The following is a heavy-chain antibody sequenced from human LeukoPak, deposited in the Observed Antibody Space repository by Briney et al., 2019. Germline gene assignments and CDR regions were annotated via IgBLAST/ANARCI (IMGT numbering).Heavy chain of an antibody. Sequence: GGCLRLSSVASGFTFVTFALSWVPQAPGKGPERGSGIGNTETYYSDSVKGRFTISRDNSKSTIYLHMSNLRAEDTALYYCARGGQAFSSNWDYFEYWGQGTPVTVSS. CDR2: IGNTET. J-gene: IGHJ4*02. D-gene: IGHD7-27*01. CDR3: ARGGQAFSSNWDYFEY. CDR1: GFTFVTFA. V-gene: IGHV3-23*01.